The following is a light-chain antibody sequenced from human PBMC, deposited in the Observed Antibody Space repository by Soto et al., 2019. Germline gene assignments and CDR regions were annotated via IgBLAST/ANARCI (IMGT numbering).Light chain of an antibody. J-gene: IGLJ2*01. Sequence: QSVLTQPTSVSGAPGQRVTISCTGRSSNIGAGYDVHWYQQLPGTTPKFLIYGNNNRPSGVPDRFSGSKSGISASLAITGLQAEDEADYYCQSYDSGLGGPHVIFGGGTKVTVL. V-gene: IGLV1-40*01. CDR1: SSNIGAGYD. CDR2: GNN. CDR3: QSYDSGLGGPHVI.